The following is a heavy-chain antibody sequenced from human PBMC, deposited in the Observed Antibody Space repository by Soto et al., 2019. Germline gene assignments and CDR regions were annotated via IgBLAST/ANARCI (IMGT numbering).Heavy chain of an antibody. D-gene: IGHD6-13*01. CDR1: RVSVSSYV. Sequence: WSMGLGSTACRVSVSSYVMSGSRQDPGEGLEWVSGIASGGSTYYADSVRGRFTFSRDNSKNTLYLQMNSLRAEDTAVYYRAKEIAAIGKPCFDYWLQGTLVTVSS. J-gene: IGHJ4*02. CDR3: AKEIAAIGKPCFDY. V-gene: IGHV3-23*01. CDR2: IASGGST.